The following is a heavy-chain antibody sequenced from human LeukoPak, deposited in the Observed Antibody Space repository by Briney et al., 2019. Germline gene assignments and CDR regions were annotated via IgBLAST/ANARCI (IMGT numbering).Heavy chain of an antibody. CDR1: GFTFSTYC. Sequence: GGSLRLSCEASGFTFSTYCTHWVRQAPGKGPMWVSRICPDGTVTNYADSVKARFIISRDNARNTVYLQMNSLRVEDTAVYYCVRDFRSADYWGQGTLVTVSS. J-gene: IGHJ4*02. CDR2: ICPDGTVT. V-gene: IGHV3-74*01. CDR3: VRDFRSADY.